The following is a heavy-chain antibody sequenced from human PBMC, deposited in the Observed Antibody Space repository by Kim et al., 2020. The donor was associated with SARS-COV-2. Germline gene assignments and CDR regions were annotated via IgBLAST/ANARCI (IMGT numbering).Heavy chain of an antibody. CDR3: ARGAYYDILTGLTNLDY. D-gene: IGHD3-9*01. CDR2: IYYSGST. J-gene: IGHJ4*02. Sequence: SETLSLTCTVSGGSISSGGYYWSWIRQHPGKGLEWIGYIYYSGSTYYNPSLKSRVTISVDTSKNQFSLKLSSVTAADTAVYYCARGAYYDILTGLTNLDYWGQGTLVTVSS. CDR1: GGSISSGGYY. V-gene: IGHV4-31*03.